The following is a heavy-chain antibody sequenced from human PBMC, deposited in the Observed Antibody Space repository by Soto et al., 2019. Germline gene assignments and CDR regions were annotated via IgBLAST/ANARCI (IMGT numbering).Heavy chain of an antibody. V-gene: IGHV3-11*01. CDR2: ISSSSTTI. Sequence: PGGSLRLSCAASGFTFNDSYMGWIRQAPGKGLEWVAYISSSSTTIYYADSVKGRFTISRDNAKNSLYLQMNSLRADDTAVYYCAAICSSPSCYGTDVWGQGTSVTVSS. CDR1: GFTFNDSY. CDR3: AAICSSPSCYGTDV. D-gene: IGHD2-2*01. J-gene: IGHJ6*02.